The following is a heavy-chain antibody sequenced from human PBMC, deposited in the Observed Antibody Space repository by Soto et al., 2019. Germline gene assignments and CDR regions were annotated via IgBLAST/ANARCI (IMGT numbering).Heavy chain of an antibody. Sequence: SGKVSCKASGCTFSSYAISWVRQAPGQGLEWMGGIIPIFGTANYAQKFQGRVTITADKSTSTAYMELSSLRSEDTAVYYCASKIVGAAYYWGQGTLVTVSS. CDR2: IIPIFGTA. D-gene: IGHD1-26*01. J-gene: IGHJ4*02. CDR1: GCTFSSYA. CDR3: ASKIVGAAYY. V-gene: IGHV1-69*06.